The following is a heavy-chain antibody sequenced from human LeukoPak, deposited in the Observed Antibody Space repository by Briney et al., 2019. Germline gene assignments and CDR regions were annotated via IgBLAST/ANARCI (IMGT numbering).Heavy chain of an antibody. Sequence: GGSPRLSCAASGFTFSSYWMSWVRQAPGKGLEWVANIKQDGSEKYYVDSVKGRFTISRDNAKNSLYLQMNSLRAEDTAVYYCARVDTAMVQGLDYWGQGTLVTVSS. D-gene: IGHD5-18*01. CDR2: IKQDGSEK. V-gene: IGHV3-7*03. CDR3: ARVDTAMVQGLDY. CDR1: GFTFSSYW. J-gene: IGHJ4*02.